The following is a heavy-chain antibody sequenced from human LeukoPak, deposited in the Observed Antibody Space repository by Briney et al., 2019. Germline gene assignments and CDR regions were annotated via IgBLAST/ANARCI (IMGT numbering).Heavy chain of an antibody. CDR3: ARDNGFLEWLFRH. Sequence: PGGSLRLSCAASGFIFSDYSMNWVRQAPGKGLEWVSNIRGSGSGSGSGMYYADSVKGRFTISRDDAKNSLYLQMNSLRAEDTAVYYCARDNGFLEWLFRHWGQGTLVTVSS. CDR2: IRGSGSGSGSGM. J-gene: IGHJ4*02. CDR1: GFIFSDYS. V-gene: IGHV3-48*04. D-gene: IGHD3-3*01.